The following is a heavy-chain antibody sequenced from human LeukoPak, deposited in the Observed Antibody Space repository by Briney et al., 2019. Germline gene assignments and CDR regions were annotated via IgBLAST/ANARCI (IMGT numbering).Heavy chain of an antibody. CDR2: IRYDGSNK. Sequence: GGSLRLSCAASGFTFSSYGMHWVRQAPGKGLEWVAFIRYDGSNKYYADSVKGRFTISRDNSKNTLYLQMNSLRAEDTAVYYCAKGPLSGSYYLLGFDYWGQGTLVTVSS. D-gene: IGHD1-26*01. V-gene: IGHV3-30*02. J-gene: IGHJ4*02. CDR1: GFTFSSYG. CDR3: AKGPLSGSYYLLGFDY.